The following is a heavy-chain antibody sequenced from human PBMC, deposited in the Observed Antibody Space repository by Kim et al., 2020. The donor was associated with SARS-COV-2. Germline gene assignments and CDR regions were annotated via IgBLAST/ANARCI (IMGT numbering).Heavy chain of an antibody. J-gene: IGHJ6*02. V-gene: IGHV3-30*07. CDR3: ARELEMVYATGYGMDV. D-gene: IGHD2-8*01. Sequence: SVKGRFTISRDNSKNTLYLQKNSLRAEDTAVYYGARELEMVYATGYGMDVWGQGTTVTVSS.